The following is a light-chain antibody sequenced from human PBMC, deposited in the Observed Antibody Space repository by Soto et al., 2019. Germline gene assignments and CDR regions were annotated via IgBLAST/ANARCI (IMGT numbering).Light chain of an antibody. J-gene: IGKJ1*01. CDR1: ESISYW. V-gene: IGKV1-5*03. CDR3: QQYNTYPWT. Sequence: DIQMTQFPSTLSASVGDRVTITCRASESISYWLAWYQQKPGKAPKLLIYKASSFESGVPSRFSGSGSRTEFTLTISSLLPDDFATYYCQQYNTYPWTFDQGTRVELK. CDR2: KAS.